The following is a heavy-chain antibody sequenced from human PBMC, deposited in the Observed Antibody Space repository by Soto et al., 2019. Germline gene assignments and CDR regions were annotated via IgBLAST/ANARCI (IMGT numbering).Heavy chain of an antibody. CDR3: ARGTYQLLWEYYYGMDV. J-gene: IGHJ6*02. Sequence: DSVKVSCKASGYTFTSYAMHWVRQAPGQRLEWMGWINAGNGNTKYSQKFQGRVTITRDTSASTAYMELSSLRSEDTAVYYCARGTYQLLWEYYYGMDVWGQGTTVAVSS. CDR2: INAGNGNT. V-gene: IGHV1-3*01. CDR1: GYTFTSYA. D-gene: IGHD2-2*01.